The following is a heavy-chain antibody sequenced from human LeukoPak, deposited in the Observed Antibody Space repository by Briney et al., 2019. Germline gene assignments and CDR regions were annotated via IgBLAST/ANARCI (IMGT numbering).Heavy chain of an antibody. CDR3: ARKRGYYVGHFDY. J-gene: IGHJ4*02. Sequence: SETLSLTCAVYGGSFSGYYWSWIRQPPGKGLEWIGEINHSGSTNYNPSLKSRVTISIDTSKNQFSLKLSSVTAADTAVYYCARKRGYYVGHFDYWGQGTLVTVSS. V-gene: IGHV4-34*01. CDR1: GGSFSGYY. CDR2: INHSGST. D-gene: IGHD3-22*01.